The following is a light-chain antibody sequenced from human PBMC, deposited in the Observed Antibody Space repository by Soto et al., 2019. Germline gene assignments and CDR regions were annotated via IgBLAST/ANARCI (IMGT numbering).Light chain of an antibody. CDR1: QAISNY. CDR2: ATS. J-gene: IGKJ2*01. CDR3: QQYGSSPGT. V-gene: IGKV1-27*01. Sequence: DIQMTQSPSSLSASVGDRVTITCRASQAISNYLAWYQQKAGRVPELLIYATSTLQSGVPSRFSGSGSGTDFTLTISSLQPEDVATYYCQQYGSSPGTFGQGTKLEIK.